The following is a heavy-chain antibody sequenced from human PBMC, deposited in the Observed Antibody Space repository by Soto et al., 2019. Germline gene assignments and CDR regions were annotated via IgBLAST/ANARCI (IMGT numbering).Heavy chain of an antibody. Sequence: GGSLRLSCAASGFTVSSNYMSWVRQAPGKGLEWVSVIYSGGSTYYADSVKGRFTISRDNSKNTLYLQMNSLRAEDTAVYYCARGAGYYYYYYMDGWGKGTTVTVAS. CDR1: GFTVSSNY. J-gene: IGHJ6*03. V-gene: IGHV3-66*01. CDR3: ARGAGYYYYYYMDG. CDR2: IYSGGST.